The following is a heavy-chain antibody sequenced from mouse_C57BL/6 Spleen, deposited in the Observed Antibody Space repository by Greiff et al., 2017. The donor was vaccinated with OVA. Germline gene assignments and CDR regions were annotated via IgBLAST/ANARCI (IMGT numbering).Heavy chain of an antibody. CDR2: IDPSDSYT. Sequence: QVQLQQPGAELVMPGASVKLSCKASGYTFTSYWMHWVKQRPGQGLEWIGEIDPSDSYTNYNQKFKGKSTLTVDKSSSTAYMQLSSVTSEDCAVYYCARRAVAERYFDVWGTGTTVTVSS. CDR3: ARRAVAERYFDV. D-gene: IGHD1-1*01. CDR1: GYTFTSYW. J-gene: IGHJ1*03. V-gene: IGHV1-69*01.